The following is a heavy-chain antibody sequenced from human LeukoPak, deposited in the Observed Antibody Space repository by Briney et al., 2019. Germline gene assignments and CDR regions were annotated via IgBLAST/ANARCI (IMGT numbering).Heavy chain of an antibody. Sequence: SGGSLRLSCVASGFTFSDYAISGVAQAPGKGVEWVSGISDSGGNTYYADSVKGRCTISRDNSKNTVSLQMNNLRAEDTAMYFCARHDSFIPYWGQGTLVTVTS. CDR3: ARHDSFIPY. J-gene: IGHJ4*02. CDR1: GFTFSDYA. V-gene: IGHV3-23*01. CDR2: ISDSGGNT. D-gene: IGHD3-16*02.